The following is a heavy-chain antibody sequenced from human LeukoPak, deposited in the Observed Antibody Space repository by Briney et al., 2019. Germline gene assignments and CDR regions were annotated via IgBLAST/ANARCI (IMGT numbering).Heavy chain of an antibody. J-gene: IGHJ4*02. CDR2: IYYSGST. CDR3: AREEALGSGSFDY. V-gene: IGHV4-59*01. D-gene: IGHD1-26*01. CDR1: GGSISTYY. Sequence: WETLSLTCTVSGGSISTYYWSWIRQPPGKGLEWIGYIYYSGSTNYNPSLKSRVTISVDTSKNQFSLKLGSVTAADTAVYYCAREEALGSGSFDYWGQGTLVTVSS.